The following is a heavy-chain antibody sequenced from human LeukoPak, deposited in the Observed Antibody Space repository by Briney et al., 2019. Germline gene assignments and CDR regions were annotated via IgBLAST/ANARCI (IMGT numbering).Heavy chain of an antibody. CDR2: IYYSGST. Sequence: SETLSLTCTVSGGSVSSGSYYWSWIRQPPGKGLEWIGYIYYSGSTNYNPSLKSRVTISVDTSKNQFSLKLSSVTAADTAVYYCARGEGIVGATGIWSNALDIWGQGTMVTVSS. CDR3: ARGEGIVGATGIWSNALDI. CDR1: GGSVSSGSYY. V-gene: IGHV4-61*01. D-gene: IGHD1-26*01. J-gene: IGHJ3*02.